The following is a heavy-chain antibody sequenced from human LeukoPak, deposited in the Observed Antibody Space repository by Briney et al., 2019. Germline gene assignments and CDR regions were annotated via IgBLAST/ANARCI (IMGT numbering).Heavy chain of an antibody. CDR1: GGSISSYY. D-gene: IGHD3-3*01. CDR3: ARDAPRRRFLQWGGNWFDP. J-gene: IGHJ5*02. CDR2: IYTSGGT. Sequence: PSETLSLTCTVSGGSISSYYWSWIRQPAGKGLEWIGRIYTSGGTNYNPSLKSRVTMSVDTSKNQFSLKLSSVTAADTAVYYCARDAPRRRFLQWGGNWFDPWGQGTLVTVSS. V-gene: IGHV4-4*07.